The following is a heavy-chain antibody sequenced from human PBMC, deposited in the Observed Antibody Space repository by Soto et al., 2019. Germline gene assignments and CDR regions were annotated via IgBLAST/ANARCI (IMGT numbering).Heavy chain of an antibody. J-gene: IGHJ4*02. D-gene: IGHD6-19*01. V-gene: IGHV1-2*02. CDR1: GYTFTGHY. CDR2: INPHSGDT. CDR3: ARDSTPVAAFKTSTLDY. Sequence: ASVKVSCKASGYTFTGHYVHWLRQAPGQGLEWVGWINPHSGDTNYAQKFQGRLTMTRDTSISTAYTELGSLRYDETAVYYCARDSTPVAAFKTSTLDYWGQGTLVTVYS.